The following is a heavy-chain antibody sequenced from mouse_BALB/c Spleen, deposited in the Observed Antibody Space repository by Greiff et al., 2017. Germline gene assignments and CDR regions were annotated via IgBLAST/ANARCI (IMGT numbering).Heavy chain of an antibody. CDR3: ARESITTATFAY. CDR1: GYSITSGYY. V-gene: IGHV3-6*02. Sequence: EVKVEESGPGLVKPSQSLSLTCSVTGYSITSGYYWNWIRQFPGNKLEWMGYISYDGSNNYNPSLKNRISITRDTSKNQFFLKLNSVTTEDTATYYCARESITTATFAYWGQGTLVTVSA. CDR2: ISYDGSN. J-gene: IGHJ3*01. D-gene: IGHD1-2*01.